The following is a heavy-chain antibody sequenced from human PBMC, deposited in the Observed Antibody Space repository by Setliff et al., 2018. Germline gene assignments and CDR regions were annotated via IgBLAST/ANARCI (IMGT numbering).Heavy chain of an antibody. CDR2: IYHSRSI. V-gene: IGHV4-4*02. CDR1: GGSISSSNW. CDR3: ARGRNVAARLLDT. D-gene: IGHD6-6*01. Sequence: SETLSLTCTVSGGSISSSNWWPWVRQPPGTGVEWSGEIYHSRSINYNPSLKSRVTMSVDKSKNQFSLKLTSVTAADAAVYYCARGRNVAARLLDTWGQGSRVTVSS. J-gene: IGHJ5*02.